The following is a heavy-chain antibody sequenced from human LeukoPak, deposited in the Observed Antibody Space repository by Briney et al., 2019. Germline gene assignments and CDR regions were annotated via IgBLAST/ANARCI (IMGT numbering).Heavy chain of an antibody. J-gene: IGHJ3*02. Sequence: GGSLRLSCAASGFTVSSNYMSWVRQAPGKGLEWVSVIYSGGSTYYADSVKGRFTISRDNSKNTLYLQMNSLRAEDTAVYYCAKDFVDYYDSSGYPLHAFDIWGQGTTVTVSS. D-gene: IGHD3-22*01. CDR2: IYSGGST. CDR1: GFTVSSNY. CDR3: AKDFVDYYDSSGYPLHAFDI. V-gene: IGHV3-53*01.